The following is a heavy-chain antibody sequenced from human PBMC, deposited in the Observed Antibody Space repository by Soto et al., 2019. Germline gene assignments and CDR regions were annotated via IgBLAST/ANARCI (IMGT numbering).Heavy chain of an antibody. V-gene: IGHV1-8*02. J-gene: IGHJ6*02. Sequence: ASVKVSCKASGYDFTACDINWVRQASGQGLEWMGWMNPINGAAGSARRFQGRVSMTRNTATGTAYLELTNLRSDDTAVYFCGRGPSPRAPAGGTPYYYAMDVWGQGTTVTVSS. CDR2: MNPINGAA. CDR3: GRGPSPRAPAGGTPYYYAMDV. CDR1: GYDFTACD. D-gene: IGHD6-13*01.